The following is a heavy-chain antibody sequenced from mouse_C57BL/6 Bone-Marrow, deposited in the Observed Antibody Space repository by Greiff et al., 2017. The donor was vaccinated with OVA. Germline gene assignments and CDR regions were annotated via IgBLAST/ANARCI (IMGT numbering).Heavy chain of an antibody. Sequence: EVLLVESGGGLVQPGGSMKLSCAASGFTFSDASMDWVRQSPEQGLEWVAEIRNKANNHATYYAESVKGRFTISRDDSKSSVYLQMSSLRAEDPGIYYCTVPLYYDGSSYDYWGQGTTLTVSS. CDR2: IRNKANNHAT. D-gene: IGHD1-1*01. J-gene: IGHJ2*01. CDR1: GFTFSDAS. V-gene: IGHV6-6*01. CDR3: TVPLYYDGSSYDY.